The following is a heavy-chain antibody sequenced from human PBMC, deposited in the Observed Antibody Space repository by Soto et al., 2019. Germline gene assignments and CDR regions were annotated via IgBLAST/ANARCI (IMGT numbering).Heavy chain of an antibody. J-gene: IGHJ4*02. Sequence: QVQLQESGPGLVKPSETLSLTCTVSGGSVSSGSYYWSWIRQPPAKGLEWIGYIYSSGSTSYNPSLKSRVTISVDTSKKQFSLKLSSVTAADTAVYYCARDGDGYNYWGQGTLVTVSS. D-gene: IGHD5-12*01. CDR2: IYSSGST. V-gene: IGHV4-61*01. CDR3: ARDGDGYNY. CDR1: GGSVSSGSYY.